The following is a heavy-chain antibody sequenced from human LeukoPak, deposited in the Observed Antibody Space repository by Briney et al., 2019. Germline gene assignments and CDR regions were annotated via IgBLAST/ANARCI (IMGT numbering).Heavy chain of an antibody. D-gene: IGHD3-3*01. J-gene: IGHJ4*02. CDR1: GGTFSSYA. Sequence: SVKVSCKASGGTFSSYAISWVRQAPGQGLEWMGGIIPIFGTANYAQKFQGRVTITTDESTSTAYMELSSPRSEDTAVYYCAISTIFGVVIITPLSYWGQGTLVTVSS. CDR2: IIPIFGTA. CDR3: AISTIFGVVIITPLSY. V-gene: IGHV1-69*05.